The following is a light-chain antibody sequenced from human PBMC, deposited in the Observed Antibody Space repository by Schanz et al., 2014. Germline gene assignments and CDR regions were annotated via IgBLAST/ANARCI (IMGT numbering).Light chain of an antibody. CDR1: HSVRTN. V-gene: IGKV3-20*01. J-gene: IGKJ5*01. CDR3: QQYGNSPGT. Sequence: VVVTQSPGTLSVFPGERATLSCRASHSVRTNLAWYQQKPGQAPRLLIYDGSNRATGIPARFSGSGSGTDFTLTITRLEPEDFAVYYCQQYGNSPGTFGQGTRLEIE. CDR2: DGS.